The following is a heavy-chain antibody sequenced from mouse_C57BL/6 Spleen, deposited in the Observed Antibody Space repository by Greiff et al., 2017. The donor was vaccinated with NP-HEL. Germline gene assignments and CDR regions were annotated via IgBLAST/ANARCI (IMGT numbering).Heavy chain of an antibody. CDR3: ARGDSNYPYYYAMDY. J-gene: IGHJ4*01. V-gene: IGHV5-4*01. Sequence: EVQVVESGGGLVKPGGSLKLSCAASGFTFSSYAMSWVRQTPEKRLEWVATISYGGSYTYYPDNVKGRFTITRDNAKNNLYLQMSHLKSEDTAMYYCARGDSNYPYYYAMDYWGQGTSVTVAS. D-gene: IGHD2-5*01. CDR2: ISYGGSYT. CDR1: GFTFSSYA.